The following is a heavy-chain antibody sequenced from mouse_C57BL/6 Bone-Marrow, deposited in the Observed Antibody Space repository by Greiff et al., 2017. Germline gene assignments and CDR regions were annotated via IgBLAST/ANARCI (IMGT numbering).Heavy chain of an antibody. CDR2: ISIGGSYT. J-gene: IGHJ4*01. V-gene: IGHV5-6*01. D-gene: IGHD1-1*01. CDR3: ARHLYGYDAMDY. CDR1: GFTFSSYG. Sequence: EVKLVESGGDLVKPGGSLKLSCAASGFTFSSYGMSWVRQTPDKRLEWVATISIGGSYTYYPDSVKGRFTISRDNAKNTLYLQMSSLKSEDTAMYYCARHLYGYDAMDYWGQGTSVTVSS.